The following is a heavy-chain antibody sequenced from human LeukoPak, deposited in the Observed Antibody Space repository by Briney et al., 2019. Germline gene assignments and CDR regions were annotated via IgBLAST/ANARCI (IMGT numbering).Heavy chain of an antibody. V-gene: IGHV1-2*02. Sequence: GASVKVSCKASGYTFTVYYMHWVRQAPGQGLEWMGWINPNSGGTNYAQKFQGRVTMTRDTSISTAYMELSRLRSDDTAVYYCARLRIAVGAFDIWGQGTMVTVSS. D-gene: IGHD6-19*01. CDR1: GYTFTVYY. CDR3: ARLRIAVGAFDI. J-gene: IGHJ3*02. CDR2: INPNSGGT.